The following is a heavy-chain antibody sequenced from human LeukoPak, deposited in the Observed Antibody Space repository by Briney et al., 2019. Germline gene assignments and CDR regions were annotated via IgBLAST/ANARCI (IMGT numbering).Heavy chain of an antibody. CDR1: GFTFSSYG. D-gene: IGHD5-24*01. CDR2: ISYDGSNK. V-gene: IGHV3-30*18. J-gene: IGHJ3*02. CDR3: AKTGGGDGYNFLAFDI. Sequence: GGSLRLSCAAFGFTFSSYGMHWVRQAPGKGLEWVAVISYDGSNKYYADSVKGRFTISRDNSKNTLYLQMNSLRAEDTAVYYCAKTGGGDGYNFLAFDIWGQGTMVTVSS.